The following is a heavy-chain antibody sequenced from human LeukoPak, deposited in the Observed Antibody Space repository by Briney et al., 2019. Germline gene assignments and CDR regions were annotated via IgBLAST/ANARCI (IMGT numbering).Heavy chain of an antibody. CDR1: GGSISSSSYY. D-gene: IGHD3-10*01. CDR2: IYYSGST. CDR3: ARVLWFGELYYFDY. J-gene: IGHJ4*02. Sequence: SETLSLTCTVSGGSISSSSYYWGWIRQPPGKGPEWIGSIYYSGSTYYNPSLKSRVTISVDTSKNQFSLKLSSVTAADTAVYYCARVLWFGELYYFDYWGQGTLVTVSS. V-gene: IGHV4-39*01.